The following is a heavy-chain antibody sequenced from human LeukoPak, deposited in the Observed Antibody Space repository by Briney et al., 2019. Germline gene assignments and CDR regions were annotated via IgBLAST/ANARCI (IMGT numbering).Heavy chain of an antibody. CDR2: INPNSGGT. J-gene: IGHJ4*02. CDR1: GYIFTGYY. D-gene: IGHD3-10*01. CDR3: ARDLGGSGSYYKGY. Sequence: VASVKVSCKASGYIFTGYYMHWVRQAPGQGLEWMGWINPNSGGTNYAQKFQGRVTMTRDTSISTAYMELSRLRSDDTAVYYCARDLGGSGSYYKGYWGQGTLVTVSS. V-gene: IGHV1-2*02.